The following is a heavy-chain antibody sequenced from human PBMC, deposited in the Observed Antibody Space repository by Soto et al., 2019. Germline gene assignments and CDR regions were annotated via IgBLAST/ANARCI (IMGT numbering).Heavy chain of an antibody. CDR3: AKDPRIAAYGQNSWFDP. CDR2: ISGSGGST. CDR1: GFTFSSYA. V-gene: IGHV3-23*01. J-gene: IGHJ5*02. D-gene: IGHD6-13*01. Sequence: EVQLLESGGGLVQPGGSLRLSCAASGFTFSSYAMSWVRQAPGKGLEWVSAISGSGGSTYYADSVKGRFTISRDNSKNTLYLQMSSLRAEDTAVYYCAKDPRIAAYGQNSWFDPWGQGTLVTVSS.